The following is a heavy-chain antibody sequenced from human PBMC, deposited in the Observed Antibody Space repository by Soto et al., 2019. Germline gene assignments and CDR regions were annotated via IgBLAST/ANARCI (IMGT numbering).Heavy chain of an antibody. D-gene: IGHD3-16*02. CDR3: AKESPPVYFWGSYRYPRDVFDF. CDR2: ISGSGGST. Sequence: GGSLRLSCAASGFTFSSYAMSWVRQASGKGLEWVSAISGSGGSTYYADSVKGRFTISRDNSKNTLYLQMNSLRAEDTAVYYCAKESPPVYFWGSYRYPRDVFDFWGKETMAPASS. V-gene: IGHV3-23*01. CDR1: GFTFSSYA. J-gene: IGHJ3*01.